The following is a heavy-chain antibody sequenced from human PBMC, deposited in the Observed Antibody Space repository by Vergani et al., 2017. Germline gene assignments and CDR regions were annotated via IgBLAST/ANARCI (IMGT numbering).Heavy chain of an antibody. D-gene: IGHD1-1*01. J-gene: IGHJ5*02. CDR3: AKVRYNWNDAGWFDP. V-gene: IGHV3-23*01. CDR1: GFTFSTYA. Sequence: EVQLLESGGGLVQPGGSLRLSCEASGFTFSTYALSWVRQPPEKGLEWVSLIRGSGGDTYYADSVKGRFTISRDNSKNTLYLQMNSLRAEDTAVFYCAKVRYNWNDAGWFDPWGQGTLVTVSS. CDR2: IRGSGGDT.